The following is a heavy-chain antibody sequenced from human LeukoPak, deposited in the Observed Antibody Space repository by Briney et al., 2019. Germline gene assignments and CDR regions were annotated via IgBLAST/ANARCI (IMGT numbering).Heavy chain of an antibody. D-gene: IGHD3-3*01. CDR1: GFTFSSYA. CDR2: ISGSGGST. CDR3: ANDSLCGTRRFGVVSPPSLDI. Sequence: GGFLRLSCAASGFTFSSYAMSWVRQAPGKGLEWVSAISGSGGSTYYADSVKGRFTISRDNSKNTLYLQMNSLRAEDTAVHYCANDSLCGTRRFGVVSPPSLDIWGQGTMVTVSS. J-gene: IGHJ3*02. V-gene: IGHV3-23*01.